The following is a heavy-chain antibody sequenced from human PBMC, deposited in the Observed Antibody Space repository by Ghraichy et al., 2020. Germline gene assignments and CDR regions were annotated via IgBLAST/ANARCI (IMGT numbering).Heavy chain of an antibody. CDR2: IKGDGSLT. CDR3: ATDGPSPHGPDFDS. Sequence: GESLNISCAASGFTFSSYWIHWVRQAPGKGLVWVSQIKGDGSLTDYADSMKGRFTISRDNAKNTLYLQMTSLRAEDTAVYYCATDGPSPHGPDFDSWGQGTLVTVSS. J-gene: IGHJ4*02. CDR1: GFTFSSYW. V-gene: IGHV3-74*01.